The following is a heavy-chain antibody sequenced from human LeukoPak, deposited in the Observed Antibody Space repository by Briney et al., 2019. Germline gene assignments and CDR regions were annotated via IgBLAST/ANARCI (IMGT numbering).Heavy chain of an antibody. CDR1: GFTFSNYW. V-gene: IGHV3-7*01. CDR3: ARDAVQLFDY. J-gene: IGHJ4*02. CDR2: IKYDGGEK. Sequence: PGGSLRLSCAASGFTFSNYWMSWVRQAPGKGLEWVANIKYDGGEKYYVDSVKGRFTISRDNAKNSPYLQMNSLRAEDTAVYYCARDAVQLFDYWGQGTLVTVSS. D-gene: IGHD1-1*01.